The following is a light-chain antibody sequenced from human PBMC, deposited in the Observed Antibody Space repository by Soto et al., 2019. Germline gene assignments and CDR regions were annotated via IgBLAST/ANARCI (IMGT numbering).Light chain of an antibody. CDR2: DVS. J-gene: IGLJ1*01. CDR1: SSDVGGYNY. Sequence: SALTPPSPLSGSPGQSITISCTGNSSDVGGYNYVSWYQQHPGKAPKLMIYDVSNRPSGVSNRFSGSKSGNTASLTISGLQAEDEADYYCSSYTSSSTRGVFGTGTKVTVL. V-gene: IGLV2-14*01. CDR3: SSYTSSSTRGV.